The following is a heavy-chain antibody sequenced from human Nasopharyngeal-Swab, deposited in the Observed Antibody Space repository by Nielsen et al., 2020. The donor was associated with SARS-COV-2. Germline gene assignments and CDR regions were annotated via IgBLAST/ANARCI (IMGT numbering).Heavy chain of an antibody. D-gene: IGHD2-2*01. CDR1: GLSLSNARMG. J-gene: IGHJ5*02. V-gene: IGHV2-26*01. Sequence: SGPTLVKPTETLTLTCTVSGLSLSNARMGVSWIRQPPGKALEWLAHIFSNDEKSYSTSLKSRLTISKDTSKSQVVLTMTNMDPVDTATYYCARIVVVTAAMKGKGSWFDPWGQGTLVTVSS. CDR2: IFSNDEK. CDR3: ARIVVVTAAMKGKGSWFDP.